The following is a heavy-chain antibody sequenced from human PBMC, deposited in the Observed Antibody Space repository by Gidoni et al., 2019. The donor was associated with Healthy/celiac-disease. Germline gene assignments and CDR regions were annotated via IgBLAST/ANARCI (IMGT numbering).Heavy chain of an antibody. J-gene: IGHJ5*02. CDR2: IYYSGST. V-gene: IGHV4-39*07. D-gene: IGHD6-6*01. CDR3: ARRSSIAASPGWFDP. CDR1: DGPISSRSYY. Sequence: QLQLQESGPVLVKPSETLSLTCTVSDGPISSRSYYWGWIRQPPGQGLEWSGSIYYSGSTYYNPSLKRRVTISVDTSKNQFSLKLSSVTAADTAVYYCARRSSIAASPGWFDPWGQGTLVTVSS.